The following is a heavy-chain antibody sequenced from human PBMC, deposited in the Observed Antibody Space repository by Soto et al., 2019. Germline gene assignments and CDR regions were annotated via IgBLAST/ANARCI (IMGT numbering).Heavy chain of an antibody. D-gene: IGHD6-13*01. J-gene: IGHJ6*02. V-gene: IGHV4-59*01. CDR2: ISDSGRT. CDR1: GGSIDYYD. Sequence: QVQESGPGLVKPSETLSLTCTVSGGSIDYYDWTWIRQPPGKGLEWIGDISDSGRTNYNPSLRSRVTISVDTSKNQVSLKLNSVTAADTAVYYCARDSTTWFPYYGIDVWGQGTTVIVSS. CDR3: ARDSTTWFPYYGIDV.